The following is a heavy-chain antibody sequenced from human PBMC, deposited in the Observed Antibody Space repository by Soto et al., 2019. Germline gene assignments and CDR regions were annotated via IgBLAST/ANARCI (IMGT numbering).Heavy chain of an antibody. V-gene: IGHV1-69*13. CDR2: IIPIFGTA. CDR1: GGTFSSYA. J-gene: IGHJ4*02. Sequence: SVKVSCKASGGTFSSYAISWVRQAPGQGLEWMGGIIPIFGTANYAQKFQGRVTITADESTSTAYMELSSLRSEDTAVYYCARSGGAKYYYDSSGYRIDYFDYWGQGTLVTAPQ. CDR3: ARSGGAKYYYDSSGYRIDYFDY. D-gene: IGHD3-22*01.